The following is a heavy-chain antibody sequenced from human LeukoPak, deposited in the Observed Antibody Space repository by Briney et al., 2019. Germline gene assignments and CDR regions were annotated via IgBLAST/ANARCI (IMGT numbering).Heavy chain of an antibody. J-gene: IGHJ3*02. V-gene: IGHV7-4-1*02. Sequence: ASVKVSCKASGYMFTSYAMNWVRQAPGQGLELMGWINTNTGNPTYAQGFTGRFVFSLDTSVSTAYLQISSLKAEGTAVYYCARDLRGDAFDIWGQGTMVTVSS. CDR1: GYMFTSYA. CDR2: INTNTGNP. CDR3: ARDLRGDAFDI. D-gene: IGHD5/OR15-5a*01.